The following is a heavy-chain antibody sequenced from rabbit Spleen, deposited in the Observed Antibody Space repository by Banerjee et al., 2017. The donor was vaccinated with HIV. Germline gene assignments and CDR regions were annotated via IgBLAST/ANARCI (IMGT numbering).Heavy chain of an antibody. CDR3: ARDTSSSFSSYGMDL. J-gene: IGHJ6*01. V-gene: IGHV1S40*01. Sequence: QSLEESGGDLVKPGASLTLTCTASGVSFSFNSYMCWVRQAPGKGLEWIACIDTDSSGFTYFASWAKGRFTISKTSSTTVTLQMTSLTAADTATYFCARDTSSSFSSYGMDLWGPGTLVTVS. CDR1: GVSFSFNSY. CDR2: IDTDSSGFT. D-gene: IGHD1-1*01.